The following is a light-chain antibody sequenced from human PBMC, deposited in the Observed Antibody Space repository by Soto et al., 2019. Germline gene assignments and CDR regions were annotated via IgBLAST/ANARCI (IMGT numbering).Light chain of an antibody. V-gene: IGLV2-23*02. CDR2: EVN. CDR1: SNDVGSYNL. Sequence: QSVLTQPASVSGSPGQSITISCTGTSNDVGSYNLVSWYQQHPGKAPKVMIYEVNKRPSGVSNRFSGSKSGNTASLTISGLQAEDEADYYCCSYAGSSTLVFGTGTKVTVL. J-gene: IGLJ1*01. CDR3: CSYAGSSTLV.